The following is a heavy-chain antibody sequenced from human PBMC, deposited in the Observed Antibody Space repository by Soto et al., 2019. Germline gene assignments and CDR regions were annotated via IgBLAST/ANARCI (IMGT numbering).Heavy chain of an antibody. J-gene: IGHJ4*02. CDR3: AEDSYYRDRTGYDIFDY. V-gene: IGHV3-30*18. CDR1: GLTFSSYG. D-gene: IGHD3-22*01. Sequence: QVQLVESGGGVVQPGGSLRLSCAASGLTFSSYGMHWVRQAPGKGLEWVAHISYDGSNEHYVDSVKGLFTISRDNSKNTLYLQMTSLRADDTAVYYCAEDSYYRDRTGYDIFDYWGQGTLVTVSS. CDR2: ISYDGSNE.